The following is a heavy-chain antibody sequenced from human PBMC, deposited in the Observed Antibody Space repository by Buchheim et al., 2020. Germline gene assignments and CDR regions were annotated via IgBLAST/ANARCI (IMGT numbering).Heavy chain of an antibody. CDR2: ISCDGGNE. V-gene: IGHV3-30-3*01. Sequence: QVQLLESGGGVVQPGRSLRLSCAASGFSFRSHAMHWIRQAPGKGLEWVALISCDGGNEDYADAVKGRFTISRDTSNNTLYLQMVSLRAEDTAVYYCARGSREFDYWGQGTL. J-gene: IGHJ4*02. CDR1: GFSFRSHA. CDR3: ARGSREFDY. D-gene: IGHD6-13*01.